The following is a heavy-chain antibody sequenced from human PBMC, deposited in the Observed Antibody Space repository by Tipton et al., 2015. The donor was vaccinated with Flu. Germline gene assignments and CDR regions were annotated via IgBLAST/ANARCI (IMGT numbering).Heavy chain of an antibody. Sequence: LRLSCSVSGDSISSGYYWGWIRQPPGKGLEWIGSISHSGTTNCNPSLQSRVSISIDTSKNQFSLKMTPMTAADTAVYYCARDRWEYASGFDSWGQGTLVTVSP. D-gene: IGHD1-26*01. J-gene: IGHJ4*02. CDR2: ISHSGTT. V-gene: IGHV4-38-2*02. CDR3: ARDRWEYASGFDS. CDR1: GDSISSGYY.